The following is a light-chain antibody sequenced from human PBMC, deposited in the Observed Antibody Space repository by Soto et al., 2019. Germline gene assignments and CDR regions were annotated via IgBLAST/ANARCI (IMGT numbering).Light chain of an antibody. Sequence: QAVVTQPTSLSASPGASARLTCTSRSGLNLGTYRIFWYQQKPESPPRYLLNYQSDSNKHQDSGVPSRFCGSKDASRNAGILAISGLQSEDEAEYYCMMCHSGAWVFGGGTQLTVL. CDR3: MMCHSGAWV. V-gene: IGLV5-45*01. CDR1: SGLNLGTYR. J-gene: IGLJ3*02. CDR2: YQSDSNK.